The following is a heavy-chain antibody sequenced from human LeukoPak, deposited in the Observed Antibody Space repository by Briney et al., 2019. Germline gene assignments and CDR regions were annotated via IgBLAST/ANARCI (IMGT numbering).Heavy chain of an antibody. CDR1: GYTFTSYD. CDR3: ARRRGLIAVRIDAFDI. CDR2: MNPNSGNT. Sequence: EASVKVSCKASGYTFTSYDINWVRQATGQGLEWMGWMNPNSGNTGYAQKFQGRVTMTRNTSISTAYMELSSLRSEDTAVYYCARRRGLIAVRIDAFDIWGQGTMVTVSS. D-gene: IGHD3-10*01. J-gene: IGHJ3*02. V-gene: IGHV1-8*01.